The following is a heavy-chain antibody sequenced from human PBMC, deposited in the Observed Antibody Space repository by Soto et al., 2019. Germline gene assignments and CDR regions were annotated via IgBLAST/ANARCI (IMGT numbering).Heavy chain of an antibody. D-gene: IGHD6-19*01. CDR1: GYTFTSYG. J-gene: IGHJ6*02. CDR3: ARLGYSSGWTVYYYYYGMDV. V-gene: IGHV1-18*01. Sequence: GASVKVSCKASGYTFTSYGIGWVRQAPGQGLEWMGWISAYNGNTNYAQKLQGRVTMTTDTSTSTAYMELRSLRSDDTAVYYCARLGYSSGWTVYYYYYGMDVWGQGTTVTVSS. CDR2: ISAYNGNT.